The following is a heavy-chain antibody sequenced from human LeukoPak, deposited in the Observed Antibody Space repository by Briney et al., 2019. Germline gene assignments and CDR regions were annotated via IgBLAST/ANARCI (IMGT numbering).Heavy chain of an antibody. J-gene: IGHJ4*02. CDR1: GFTFSSYV. CDR2: ISSNGGSI. V-gene: IGHV3-64*01. D-gene: IGHD3-9*01. Sequence: GGSLRLSCAASGFTFSSYVMHWVRQAPGKGLEHVSAISSNGGSIYYANSVKGRFTISRDNSKNTLYLQMGSLRAEDMAVYYCTTGILTGYSLDYWGQGTLVTVSS. CDR3: TTGILTGYSLDY.